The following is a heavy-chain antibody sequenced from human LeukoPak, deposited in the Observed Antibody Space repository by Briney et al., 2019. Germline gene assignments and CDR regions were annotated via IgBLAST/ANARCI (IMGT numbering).Heavy chain of an antibody. V-gene: IGHV3-47*02. J-gene: IGHJ4*02. D-gene: IGHD6-13*01. CDR1: GFAFSSYV. CDR2: IGTGGDT. CDR3: ARSGGIAAAGTVGHY. Sequence: AGGSLRLSCAASGFAFSSYVLHWVRRAPGKGPEWVSAIGTGGDTYYADSVMGRFTISRDNAKKSLYLQMNSLIAEDMAVYYCARSGGIAAAGTVGHYWGQGTLVTVSS.